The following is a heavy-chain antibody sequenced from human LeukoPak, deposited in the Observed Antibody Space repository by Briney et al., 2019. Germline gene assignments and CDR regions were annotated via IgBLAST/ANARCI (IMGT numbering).Heavy chain of an antibody. CDR3: AKPPAARYCSSTSCYGGY. Sequence: PGGSLRLSCAASGFTLSSYGMHWVRQAPGKGLEWVAFIRYDGSNKYYADSVKGRFTISRDNSKNTLYLQMNSLRAEDTAVYYCAKPPAARYCSSTSCYGGYWGQGTLVTVSS. CDR1: GFTLSSYG. D-gene: IGHD2-2*01. CDR2: IRYDGSNK. V-gene: IGHV3-30*02. J-gene: IGHJ4*02.